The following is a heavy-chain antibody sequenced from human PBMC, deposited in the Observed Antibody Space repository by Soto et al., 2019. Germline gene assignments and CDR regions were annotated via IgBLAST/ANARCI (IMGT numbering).Heavy chain of an antibody. J-gene: IGHJ6*02. CDR2: FDPEDGET. Sequence: SVKVSSKVSGYTLTEFSMHWVLQAHGKGLEWMGGFDPEDGETIYAQKFQGRVTMTEDTSTDTAYMELSSLRSEDTAVYYCATPRRPGDYYGMDVWGQGTTVTVSS. CDR3: ATPRRPGDYYGMDV. D-gene: IGHD3-10*01. CDR1: GYTLTEFS. V-gene: IGHV1-24*01.